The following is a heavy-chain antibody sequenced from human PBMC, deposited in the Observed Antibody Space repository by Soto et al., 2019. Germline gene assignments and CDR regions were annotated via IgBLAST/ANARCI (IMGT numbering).Heavy chain of an antibody. D-gene: IGHD2-8*01. CDR1: GYSFTDYH. CDR3: ARGDSTDCSDGVCSFFYNHDMDV. V-gene: IGHV1-2*04. Sequence: ASVKVSCKASGYSFTDYHIHWVRQAPGQGLEWLGRINPKSGGTSTAQKFQGWVTMTTDTSISTASMELTRLTSDDTAIYYCARGDSTDCSDGVCSFFYNHDMDVWGQGTTVTVSS. J-gene: IGHJ6*02. CDR2: INPKSGGT.